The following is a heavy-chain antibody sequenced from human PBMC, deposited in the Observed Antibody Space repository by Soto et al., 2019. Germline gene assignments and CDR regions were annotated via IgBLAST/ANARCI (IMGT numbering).Heavy chain of an antibody. J-gene: IGHJ4*02. Sequence: GGSLRLSCAASRFTFSTYWMTWVRQAPGKGLEWVANIKQDGSEKYYVDSVKGRFTISRDSAKNSLYLQMNSLRAEDTAIYYCAREYTSGWYYSLWGQGTLVTVSS. CDR2: IKQDGSEK. CDR3: AREYTSGWYYSL. V-gene: IGHV3-7*05. D-gene: IGHD6-19*01. CDR1: RFTFSTYW.